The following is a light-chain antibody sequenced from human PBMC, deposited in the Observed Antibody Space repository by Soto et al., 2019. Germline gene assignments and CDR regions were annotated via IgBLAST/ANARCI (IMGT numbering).Light chain of an antibody. CDR2: EAS. V-gene: IGKV3-20*01. CDR3: QQYGSTPRI. CDR1: QSVTKNW. J-gene: IGKJ4*01. Sequence: EIVLTQSPGTLSVSPGERATLSCRASQSVTKNWLGWYQQKPGQAPRLLIYEASNRVTGTPDRFSGSGSGTDFTLTISRLEPEDFGVYYCQQYGSTPRIFGGGTKVEIK.